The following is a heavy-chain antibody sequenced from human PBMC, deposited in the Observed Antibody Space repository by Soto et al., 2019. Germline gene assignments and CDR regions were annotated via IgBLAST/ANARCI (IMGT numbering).Heavy chain of an antibody. D-gene: IGHD3-3*01. J-gene: IGHJ5*02. V-gene: IGHV1-2*02. CDR3: ARVGTVLRFLKWLPTSSFDP. CDR2: INPNSGGT. CDR1: GYTFTGYY. Sequence: ASVKVSCKASGYTFTGYYMHWVRQAPGQGLEWMGWINPNSGGTNYAQKFQGRVTMTRDTSISTAYMELSRLRSDDTAVYYCARVGTVLRFLKWLPTSSFDPWGQGTLVTVSS.